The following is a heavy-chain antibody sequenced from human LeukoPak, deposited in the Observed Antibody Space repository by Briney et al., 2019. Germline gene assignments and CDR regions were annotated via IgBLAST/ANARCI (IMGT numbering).Heavy chain of an antibody. CDR1: GYTFTSYG. CDR3: AREGYSSGWHTYYYFDY. Sequence: ASVKVSCKASGYTFTSYGISWVRQAPGQGLEWMGWISAYNGNTNYAQKLQGRVTMTTDTSTSTAYMELRSLRSDDTAVYYCAREGYSSGWHTYYYFDYWGQGTLVTVSS. D-gene: IGHD6-19*01. V-gene: IGHV1-18*01. J-gene: IGHJ4*02. CDR2: ISAYNGNT.